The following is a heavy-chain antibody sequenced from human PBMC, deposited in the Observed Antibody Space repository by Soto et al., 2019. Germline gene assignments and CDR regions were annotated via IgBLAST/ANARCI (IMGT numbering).Heavy chain of an antibody. CDR2: VYNSGST. CDR3: AGYRREAVAGYTLDN. CDR1: GGSISSNY. J-gene: IGHJ4*02. D-gene: IGHD6-13*01. V-gene: IGHV4-59*01. Sequence: SETLSLTCTVSGGSISSNYWTWIRQPPGKGLEWIRYVYNSGSTNYNPSLKSRVTISEDTSKSQFSLKVNSMTAADTAVYYCAGYRREAVAGYTLDNWGQGILVTVSS.